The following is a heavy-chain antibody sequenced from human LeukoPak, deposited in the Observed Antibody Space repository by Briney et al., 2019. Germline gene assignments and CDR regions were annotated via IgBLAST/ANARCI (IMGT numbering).Heavy chain of an antibody. Sequence: GPSVKVSCKPSGYTFTSYAMHWVRQAPGQRLEWMGYMNAGNGNTKYSQKFQGRVIITRDTSASTAYMELSSLRSEDTAVYYWARDRRAVAGKTAFDYWGQGTLVTVSS. CDR2: MNAGNGNT. J-gene: IGHJ4*02. CDR3: ARDRRAVAGKTAFDY. V-gene: IGHV1-3*01. D-gene: IGHD6-19*01. CDR1: GYTFTSYA.